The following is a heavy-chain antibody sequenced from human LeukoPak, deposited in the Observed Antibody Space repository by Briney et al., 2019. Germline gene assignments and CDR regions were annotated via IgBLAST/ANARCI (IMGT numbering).Heavy chain of an antibody. J-gene: IGHJ4*02. Sequence: GGSLRLSCAASGFTFSGYGMHWVRQAPGKGLEWVAFIRYDGSNKYYADSVKGRFTISRDNSKNTLYLQMNSLRAEDTAVYYCASQDTYYYDSSGYYLDYWGQGTLVTVSS. CDR2: IRYDGSNK. V-gene: IGHV3-30*02. CDR3: ASQDTYYYDSSGYYLDY. D-gene: IGHD3-22*01. CDR1: GFTFSGYG.